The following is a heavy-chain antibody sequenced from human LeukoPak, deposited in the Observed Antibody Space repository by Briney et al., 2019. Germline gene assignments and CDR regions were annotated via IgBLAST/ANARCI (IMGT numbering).Heavy chain of an antibody. D-gene: IGHD5-12*01. J-gene: IGHJ4*02. V-gene: IGHV3-7*01. CDR2: IKQDGSEK. Sequence: GGSLRLSCAASGFTFSSYGMSWVRQAPGKGLEWVASIKQDGSEKYYVDSVKGRFTISRDNAKNSLYLQMNSLRAEDTAVYYCARDKGGSEDYWGQGTLVTVSS. CDR1: GFTFSSYG. CDR3: ARDKGGSEDY.